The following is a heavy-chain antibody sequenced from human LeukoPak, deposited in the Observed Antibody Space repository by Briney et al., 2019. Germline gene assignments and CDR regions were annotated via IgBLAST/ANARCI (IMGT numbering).Heavy chain of an antibody. CDR3: ARDPGTTGEVKFDP. V-gene: IGHV4-34*01. D-gene: IGHD4-17*01. CDR2: INHSGST. Sequence: SETLSLTCAVYGGSFSGYYWSWIRQPPGKGLEWIGEINHSGSTNYNPSLKSRVTISVDTSKNQFSLKLMSVTAADTAVYYCARDPGTTGEVKFDPWGQGTLVTVSS. J-gene: IGHJ5*02. CDR1: GGSFSGYY.